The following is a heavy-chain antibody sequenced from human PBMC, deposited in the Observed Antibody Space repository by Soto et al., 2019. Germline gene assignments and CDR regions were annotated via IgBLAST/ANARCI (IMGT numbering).Heavy chain of an antibody. CDR3: ARHLFPSGFNPEWYPWFDP. V-gene: IGHV4-59*08. CDR2: IYNNGYT. D-gene: IGHD6-25*01. J-gene: IGHJ5*02. Sequence: QVQLQESGPGLVKPSETLSLTCFVSGGSISSYYWSWIRQPPGKGLEWIGYIYNNGYTNYNPSLRSRVTMSLDTSRNQVSLKLTSVTAADTAVYYCARHLFPSGFNPEWYPWFDPWGQGTLVTVSS. CDR1: GGSISSYY.